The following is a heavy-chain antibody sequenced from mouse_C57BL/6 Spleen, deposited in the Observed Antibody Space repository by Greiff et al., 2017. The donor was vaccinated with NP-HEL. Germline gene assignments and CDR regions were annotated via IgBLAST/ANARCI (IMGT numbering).Heavy chain of an antibody. D-gene: IGHD2-4*01. V-gene: IGHV1-82*01. CDR1: GYAFSSSW. J-gene: IGHJ4*01. CDR3: ARARIYYDYDGDYYAMDY. Sequence: VQLQESGPELVKPGASVKISCKASGYAFSSSWMNWVKQRPGKGLEWIGRIYPGDGDTNYNGKFKGKATLTADKSSSTAYMQLSSLTSEDSAVYFCARARIYYDYDGDYYAMDYWGQGTSVTVSS. CDR2: IYPGDGDT.